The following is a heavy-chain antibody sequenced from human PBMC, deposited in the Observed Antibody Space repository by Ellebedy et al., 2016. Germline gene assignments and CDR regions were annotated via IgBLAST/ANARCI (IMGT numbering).Heavy chain of an antibody. V-gene: IGHV3-23*01. CDR3: AKEVFITMIVEAVF. J-gene: IGHJ4*02. CDR1: RFTFSSYA. CDR2: ISGSGGST. D-gene: IGHD3-22*01. Sequence: GESLKISCAASRFTFSSYAMSWVRQAPGKGLEWVSAISGSGGSTYYADSVKGRFTISRDNSKNTLYLQMNSLRAEDTAVYYCAKEVFITMIVEAVFWGQGTLVTVSS.